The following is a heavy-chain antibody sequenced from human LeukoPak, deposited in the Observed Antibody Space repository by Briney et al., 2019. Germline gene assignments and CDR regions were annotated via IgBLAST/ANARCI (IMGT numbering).Heavy chain of an antibody. CDR2: IWYDGSNK. V-gene: IGHV3-33*06. CDR3: AKEYYDFWSGYYPRGWFDP. Sequence: GGSLRLSCAASGFTFSSYGMHWVRQAPGKGLEWVAVIWYDGSNKYYADSVKGRFTISRDNSKNTLYLQMNSLRVEDTAVYYCAKEYYDFWSGYYPRGWFDPWGQGTLVTVSS. D-gene: IGHD3-3*01. CDR1: GFTFSSYG. J-gene: IGHJ5*02.